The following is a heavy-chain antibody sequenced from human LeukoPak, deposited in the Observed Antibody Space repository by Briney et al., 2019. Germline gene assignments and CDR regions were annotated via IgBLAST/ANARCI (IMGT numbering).Heavy chain of an antibody. CDR2: ISSNGGST. CDR1: GFTFRSYA. Sequence: TGGSLRLSCSASGFTFRSYAMHWVRQAPGKGLEYVSAISSNGGSTYYADSVKGRFTISRDNSKNTLYLQMSSLRAEDTAVYYCVKDRGGYSYGFDYRGQGTLVTVSS. CDR3: VKDRGGYSYGFDY. V-gene: IGHV3-64D*06. D-gene: IGHD5-18*01. J-gene: IGHJ4*02.